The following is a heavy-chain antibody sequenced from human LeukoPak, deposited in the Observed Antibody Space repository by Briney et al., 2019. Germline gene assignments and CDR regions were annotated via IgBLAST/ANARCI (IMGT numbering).Heavy chain of an antibody. CDR3: ARALSDTSGYELAY. J-gene: IGHJ4*02. Sequence: GSSVKVSCNASGGTFSNYTITWVRQAPGQGLKWIGTLIPGLGIINYAQMFQGRVAVNADKSTSTAYMELSSMRADDSAVYYCARALSDTSGYELAYWGQGTLVTVSS. CDR1: GGTFSNYT. CDR2: LIPGLGII. V-gene: IGHV1-69*02. D-gene: IGHD3-22*01.